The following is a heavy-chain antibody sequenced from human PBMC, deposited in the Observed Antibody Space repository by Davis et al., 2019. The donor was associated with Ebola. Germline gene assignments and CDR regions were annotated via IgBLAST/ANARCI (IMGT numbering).Heavy chain of an antibody. CDR3: ARGQVVVIARHGMDV. D-gene: IGHD3-22*01. CDR1: AGSISSGGYY. J-gene: IGHJ6*02. V-gene: IGHV4-31*03. Sequence: MPSETLSLTCTLSAGSISSGGYYWSWIRQHPGKGLEWIGYIYYSGSTYYNPSLKSRVTISVDTSKNQFSLKLSSVTAADTAVYYCARGQVVVIARHGMDVWGQGTTVTVSS. CDR2: IYYSGST.